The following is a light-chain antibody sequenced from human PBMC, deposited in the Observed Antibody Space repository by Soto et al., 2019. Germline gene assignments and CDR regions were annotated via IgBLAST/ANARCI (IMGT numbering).Light chain of an antibody. Sequence: EIVLTQSPGTLSLSPGERATLSCRASQSVSSTYLIWYQQKPGQAPRLLIYGASSRATGVPDRFSGGGSGTDFTLTLSSLQPEDFAPYYCPQLNSYPLPFRGGTKVDTK. J-gene: IGKJ4*01. CDR3: PQLNSYPLP. CDR2: GAS. V-gene: IGKV3-20*01. CDR1: QSVSSTY.